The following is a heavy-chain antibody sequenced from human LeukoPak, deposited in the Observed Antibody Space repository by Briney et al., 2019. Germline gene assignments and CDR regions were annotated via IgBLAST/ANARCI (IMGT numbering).Heavy chain of an antibody. CDR1: GYTLTELS. V-gene: IGHV1-24*01. J-gene: IGHJ4*02. D-gene: IGHD6-13*01. CDR2: FDPEDGET. CDR3: ATGGLAAAGLRGTIDY. Sequence: ASVKVSCKVSGYTLTELSMHWVRQAPGKGLEWMGGFDPEDGETIYAQKFQGRVTMTEDTSTDTAYMELSSLRSEDTALYYCATGGLAAAGLRGTIDYWGQGTLVTVSS.